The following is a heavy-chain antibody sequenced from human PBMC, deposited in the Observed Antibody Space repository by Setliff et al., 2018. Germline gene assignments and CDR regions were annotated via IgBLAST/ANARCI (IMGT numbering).Heavy chain of an antibody. Sequence: PSETLSLTCTFSGGSISSGDYYWSWIRQPPGKGLEWIGYIYYSGSTYYNPSLKSRVTISVDTSKNQFSLKLSSVTAADTAVYYCAREPHYGDYLLDYWGQGTLVTVSS. CDR1: GGSISSGDYY. V-gene: IGHV4-30-4*08. J-gene: IGHJ4*02. CDR2: IYYSGST. CDR3: AREPHYGDYLLDY. D-gene: IGHD4-17*01.